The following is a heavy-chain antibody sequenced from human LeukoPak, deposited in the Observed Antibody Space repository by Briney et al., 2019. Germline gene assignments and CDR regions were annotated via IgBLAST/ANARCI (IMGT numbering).Heavy chain of an antibody. J-gene: IGHJ3*02. V-gene: IGHV3-21*01. D-gene: IGHD5-24*01. CDR1: GFTFSTHS. CDR2: ISPTSTYI. Sequence: GGSLRLSCAASGFTFSTHSMNWVRQAPGKGLEWVSSISPTSTYIYYADSVKGRFTISRDNAKNSLYLQMNSLSADDTAVYYCARGDGYNRENDAFDIWGQGTKVTVSS. CDR3: ARGDGYNRENDAFDI.